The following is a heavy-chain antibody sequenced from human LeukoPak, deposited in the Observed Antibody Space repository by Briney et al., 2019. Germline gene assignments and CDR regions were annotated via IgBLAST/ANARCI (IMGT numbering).Heavy chain of an antibody. V-gene: IGHV1-69*05. D-gene: IGHD3-22*01. J-gene: IGHJ3*02. CDR2: IIPIFGTA. CDR3: TTYDSSGYSRGRAFDI. CDR1: GGTFSSYA. Sequence: SVKVSXKASGGTFSSYAISWVRQAPGQGLEWMGGIIPIFGTANYAQKFQGRVTITTDESTSTAYMELSSLRSEDTAVYYCTTYDSSGYSRGRAFDIWGQGTMVTVSS.